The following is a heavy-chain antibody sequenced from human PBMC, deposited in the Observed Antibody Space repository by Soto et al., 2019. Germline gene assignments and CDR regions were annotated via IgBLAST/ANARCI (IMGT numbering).Heavy chain of an antibody. CDR1: GYTFTGYY. CDR2: INPNSGGT. V-gene: IGHV1-2*04. CDR3: ARERGDYYDSSGYYFEYYFDY. Sequence: AASVKVSCKASGYTFTGYYMHLVRQAPGQGLEWMGWINPNSGGTNYAQKFQGWVTMTRDTSISTAYMELSRLRSDDTAVYYCARERGDYYDSSGYYFEYYFDYWGQGTLVTVSS. D-gene: IGHD3-22*01. J-gene: IGHJ4*02.